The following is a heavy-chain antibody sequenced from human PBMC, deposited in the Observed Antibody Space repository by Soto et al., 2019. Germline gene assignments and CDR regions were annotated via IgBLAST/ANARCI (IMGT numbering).Heavy chain of an antibody. CDR1: GFTFSSYS. V-gene: IGHV3-48*01. D-gene: IGHD6-19*01. CDR3: ARATQWLNWFAP. J-gene: IGHJ5*02. CDR2: ISGRSSPI. Sequence: EVQLVESGGGLVQPGGSLRLSCAASGFTFSSYSRNWVRQAPGKGLEWVSYISGRSSPIYYEESVKGRFPISKNNAKNSLYLQRNSLRAEDTAVYYCARATQWLNWFAPWGQGTLVTVSS.